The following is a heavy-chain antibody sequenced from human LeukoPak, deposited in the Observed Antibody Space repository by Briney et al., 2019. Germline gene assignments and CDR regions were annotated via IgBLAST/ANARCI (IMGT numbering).Heavy chain of an antibody. D-gene: IGHD6-6*01. Sequence: SQTLSLTCSVSGGSVSNYYWSWIRQPPGKGLEWIGYVYYTGSTTYNPSLKSRVTMFEDKSKNQFSLRLYSVTVADTAVYYCARHFAYSSSSYFDYWGQGSLVTVSS. CDR2: VYYTGST. CDR1: GGSVSNYY. J-gene: IGHJ4*02. CDR3: ARHFAYSSSSYFDY. V-gene: IGHV4-59*08.